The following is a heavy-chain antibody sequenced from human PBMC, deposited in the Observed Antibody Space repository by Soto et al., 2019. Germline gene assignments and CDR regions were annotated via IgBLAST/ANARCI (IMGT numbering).Heavy chain of an antibody. J-gene: IGHJ4*02. V-gene: IGHV3-30*03. D-gene: IGHD3-22*01. CDR1: GFTFSSYG. Sequence: GSLRLSCAASGFTFSSYGMHWVRQAPGKGLEWVAVISYDGSNKYYADSVKGRFTISRDNSKNTLYLQMNSLRAEDTAVYYCARDPGPLYSSGYHWGQGTLVTVSS. CDR2: ISYDGSNK. CDR3: ARDPGPLYSSGYH.